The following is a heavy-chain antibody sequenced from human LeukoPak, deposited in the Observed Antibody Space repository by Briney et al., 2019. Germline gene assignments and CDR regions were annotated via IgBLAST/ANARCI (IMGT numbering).Heavy chain of an antibody. CDR1: GFTFSSYS. J-gene: IGHJ4*02. D-gene: IGHD1-26*01. CDR3: AGGTVGFDY. V-gene: IGHV3-21*01. Sequence: PGRSLRLSCAASGFTFSSYSMNWVRQAPGKGLEWVSSISSSSSYIYYGDSVKGRFTISRDNAKNSLYLQMNSLRVEDTAVYYCAGGTVGFDYWGQGTLVTVSS. CDR2: ISSSSSYI.